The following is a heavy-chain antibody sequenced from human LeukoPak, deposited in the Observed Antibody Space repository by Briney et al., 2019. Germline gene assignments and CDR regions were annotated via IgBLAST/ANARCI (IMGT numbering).Heavy chain of an antibody. J-gene: IGHJ5*02. CDR3: ARRWATTDYYNVLEP. CDR2: VYYRGST. V-gene: IGHV4-59*07. D-gene: IGHD1-26*01. CDR1: GDSISSHL. Sequence: PDTLSLTRSVAGDSISSHLWTCTRQPPGKRLEFIGYVYYRGSTYYNTSLKSRVTISVDTSKNQFSLNLNSVTTADTAVYYCARRWATTDYYNVLEPWGQGTLVTVSS.